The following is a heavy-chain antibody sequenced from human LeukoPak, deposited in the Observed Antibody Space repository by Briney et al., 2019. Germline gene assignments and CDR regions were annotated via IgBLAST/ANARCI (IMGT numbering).Heavy chain of an antibody. CDR2: IKEDATES. J-gene: IGHJ4*02. Sequence: PGGSLRLSCAASGFTFSCYWMTWIRQAPGKGLEWVAHIKEDATESRSADSVKGRFTISRDNTKNSLFLQLNSLRAEDTAVYYCVRDRGWYHFDLWGQGTLVTVSS. D-gene: IGHD3-10*01. CDR3: VRDRGWYHFDL. CDR1: GFTFSCYW. V-gene: IGHV3-7*01.